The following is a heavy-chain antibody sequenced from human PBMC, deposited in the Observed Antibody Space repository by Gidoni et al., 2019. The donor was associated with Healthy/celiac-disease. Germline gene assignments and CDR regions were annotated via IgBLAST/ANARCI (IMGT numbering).Heavy chain of an antibody. Sequence: QVQLVESGGGVVQPGRSLRLSCAASGFTFSSNGMHWVRQAPGKGLEWVAVIWYDGSNKYHADSVKGRFTISRDNSKNTLYLQMNSLRAEDTAVYDCAREGGITTLEHFDYWGQGTLVTVSS. CDR3: AREGGITTLEHFDY. J-gene: IGHJ4*02. D-gene: IGHD3-10*01. CDR1: GFTFSSNG. CDR2: IWYDGSNK. V-gene: IGHV3-33*01.